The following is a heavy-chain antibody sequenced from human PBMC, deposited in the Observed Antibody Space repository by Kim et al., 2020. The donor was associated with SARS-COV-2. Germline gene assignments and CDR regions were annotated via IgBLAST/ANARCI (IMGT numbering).Heavy chain of an antibody. Sequence: GGSLRLSCAASGFTFDDYAMHWVRQAPGKGLEWVSGISWNSGSIGYADSVKGRFTISRDNAKNSLYLQMNSLRAEDTALYYCATINIVATIDYYYGMDVWGQGTTVTVSS. V-gene: IGHV3-9*01. D-gene: IGHD5-12*01. CDR2: ISWNSGSI. CDR3: ATINIVATIDYYYGMDV. J-gene: IGHJ6*02. CDR1: GFTFDDYA.